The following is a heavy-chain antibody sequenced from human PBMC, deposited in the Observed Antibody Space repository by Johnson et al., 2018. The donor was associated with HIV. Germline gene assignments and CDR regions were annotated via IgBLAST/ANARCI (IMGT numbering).Heavy chain of an antibody. CDR1: GFTVSSNY. CDR2: IYSGGST. CDR3: AKGNYYDSSGYYGSTHAFDI. V-gene: IGHV3-66*01. Sequence: MLLVESGGGLVQPGGSLRLSCAASGFTVSSNYMSWVRQAPGKGLEWVSVIYSGGSTYYADSVKGRFTISRDNSKNTLYLQMNSLRAEDTAVYYCAKGNYYDSSGYYGSTHAFDIWGQGTMVTVSS. J-gene: IGHJ3*02. D-gene: IGHD3-22*01.